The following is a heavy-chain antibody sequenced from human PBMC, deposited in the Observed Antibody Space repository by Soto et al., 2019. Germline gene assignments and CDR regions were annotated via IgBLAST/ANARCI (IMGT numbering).Heavy chain of an antibody. V-gene: IGHV1-3*04. CDR2: SNIGNGNT. J-gene: IGHJ5*02. D-gene: IGHD2-21*02. Sequence: QVQLVQSGAEVKKPGASVRVSCRTSGYTFTSYAIHWVRQAPGQGLEWMAWSNIGNGNTKYSQKFQGRVTVSRDTAASTAYMELSSLRSEDTAVYYCAREPLGGGVCYDHWLDPWGQGTLVNVSS. CDR3: AREPLGGGVCYDHWLDP. CDR1: GYTFTSYA.